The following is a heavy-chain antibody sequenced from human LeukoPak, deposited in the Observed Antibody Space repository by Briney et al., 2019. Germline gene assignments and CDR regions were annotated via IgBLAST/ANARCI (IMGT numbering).Heavy chain of an antibody. CDR2: ISSRSSTI. J-gene: IGHJ3*01. CDR1: GFTFSSYS. CDR3: ARDRDGTNDAFAF. V-gene: IGHV3-48*04. Sequence: GGSLRLSCAASGFTFSSYSMNWVRQAPGKGLEWVSYISSRSSTIFYADSVKGRFTISRGNAKNSLHLQMNSLGAEDTAMYYCARDRDGTNDAFAFWGQGTMVTVSS.